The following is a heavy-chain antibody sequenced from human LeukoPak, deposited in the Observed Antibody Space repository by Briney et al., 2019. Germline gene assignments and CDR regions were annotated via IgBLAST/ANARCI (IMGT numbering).Heavy chain of an antibody. D-gene: IGHD5-12*01. CDR2: INPNSGDT. J-gene: IGHJ4*02. CDR3: ARERYTAYGNFDY. CDR1: GYAFTIHP. V-gene: IGHV1-2*02. Sequence: APVKVSCKASGYAFTIHPMHWLRQAPGQGLEWMGWINPNSGDTNYVQKFQGRVTMTRDPSISTAYMELSGLRADDTAVYYCARERYTAYGNFDYWGQGTQVTVSS.